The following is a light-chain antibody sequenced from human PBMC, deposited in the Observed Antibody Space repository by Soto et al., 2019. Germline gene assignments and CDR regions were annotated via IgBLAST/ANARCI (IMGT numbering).Light chain of an antibody. CDR1: QGISNW. J-gene: IGKJ4*01. Sequence: DIQMTQSPSSVSASVGDRVTITCRATQGISNWLAWYQQKPGQAPKLLIYAATSLQDGVPLRFSGSGSGADFTLTINALQPEDFATYYCQQANSLPLTFGGGTKVEIK. CDR3: QQANSLPLT. V-gene: IGKV1-12*01. CDR2: AAT.